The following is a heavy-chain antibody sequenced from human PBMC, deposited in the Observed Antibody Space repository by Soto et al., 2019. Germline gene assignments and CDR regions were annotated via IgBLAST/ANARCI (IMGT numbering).Heavy chain of an antibody. CDR1: GFTFSSYD. CDR3: ARDRPRGGGMDV. CDR2: IGTAGDT. V-gene: IGHV3-13*01. J-gene: IGHJ6*02. Sequence: HPGGSLRLSCVASGFTFSSYDMHWVRQGTGKGLEWVSAIGTAGDTYYPGSVKGRFTISRENAKNSLFLQMNSLRVGDTAVYYCARDRPRGGGMDVCGQGPTVTVSS.